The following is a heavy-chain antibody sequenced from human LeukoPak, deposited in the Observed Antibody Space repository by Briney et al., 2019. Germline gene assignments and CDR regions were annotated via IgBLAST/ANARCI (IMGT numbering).Heavy chain of an antibody. J-gene: IGHJ4*02. Sequence: PSETLSLTCTVSGGSISSSSYYWGWIRQPPGKGLEWIGSIYYSGSTYYNPSLKSRVTISVDTSKNQFSLKLSSVTAADTAVYYCARLTAVAGRVHFDYWGQGTLVTVSS. CDR3: ARLTAVAGRVHFDY. D-gene: IGHD6-19*01. V-gene: IGHV4-39*01. CDR1: GGSISSSSYY. CDR2: IYYSGST.